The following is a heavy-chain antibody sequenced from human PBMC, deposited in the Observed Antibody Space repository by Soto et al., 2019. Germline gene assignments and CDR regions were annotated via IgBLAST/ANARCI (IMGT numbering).Heavy chain of an antibody. Sequence: PVESLKISCKGSGYSFTSYWIGWVRQMPGKGLEWMGIIYPGDSDTRYSPSFQGQVTISADKSISTAYLQWSSLKASDTAMYYCARHWKGYYDSSGYHYYGMDVWGQGTTVTVSS. CDR1: GYSFTSYW. V-gene: IGHV5-51*01. CDR3: ARHWKGYYDSSGYHYYGMDV. D-gene: IGHD3-22*01. CDR2: IYPGDSDT. J-gene: IGHJ6*02.